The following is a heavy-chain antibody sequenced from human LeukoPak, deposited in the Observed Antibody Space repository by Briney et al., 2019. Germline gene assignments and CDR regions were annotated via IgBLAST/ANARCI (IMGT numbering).Heavy chain of an antibody. CDR1: GGSISSSSYY. V-gene: IGHV4-39*07. D-gene: IGHD1-26*01. CDR2: SNHSGIT. J-gene: IGHJ4*02. CDR3: ARPYDSGSSRADYYFDY. Sequence: SETLSLTCAVSGGSISSSSYYWGWIRQPPRKGLEWIVESNHSGITNYNPSLKSRVTISVDTSKNQFSLKLSSVTAADTAVYYCARPYDSGSSRADYYFDYWGQGTLVTVSS.